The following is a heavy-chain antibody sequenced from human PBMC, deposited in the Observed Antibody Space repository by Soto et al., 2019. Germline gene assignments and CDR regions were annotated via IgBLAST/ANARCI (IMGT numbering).Heavy chain of an antibody. Sequence: EVQLLDSGGGLVQPGGSLRLSCAASGFTFNSYAMSWVRQAPGQGLEWVSAITDSGGDTYHADSVKGRFTISRDNSKNTLYLQMNSLRVEDTAVYYCAKGSRTSRPSYFDYWGQGTLVTVSS. V-gene: IGHV3-23*01. CDR3: AKGSRTSRPSYFDY. D-gene: IGHD2-2*01. CDR1: GFTFNSYA. CDR2: ITDSGGDT. J-gene: IGHJ4*02.